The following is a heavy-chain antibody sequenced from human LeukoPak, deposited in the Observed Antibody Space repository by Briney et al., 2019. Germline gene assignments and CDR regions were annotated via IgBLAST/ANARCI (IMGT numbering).Heavy chain of an antibody. CDR2: ISYDGSNK. V-gene: IGHV3-30*18. CDR3: AKDPKVFRFLEWFEPPPF. Sequence: GGSLRLSCAASGFTFSSYGMHWVRQAPGKGLEWVAVISYDGSNKYYADSVKGRFTISRDNSKNTLYLQMNSLRAEDTAVYYCAKDPKVFRFLEWFEPPPFWGQGTTVTASS. J-gene: IGHJ6*02. D-gene: IGHD3-3*01. CDR1: GFTFSSYG.